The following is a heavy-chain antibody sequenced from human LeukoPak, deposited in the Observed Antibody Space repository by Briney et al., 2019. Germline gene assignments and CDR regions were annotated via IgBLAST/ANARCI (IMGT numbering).Heavy chain of an antibody. CDR2: ISSSSSYI. CDR1: GFTFSSYS. CDR3: ARDTEGYCSSTSCYAGYYYGMDV. J-gene: IGHJ6*02. D-gene: IGHD2-2*01. V-gene: IGHV3-21*01. Sequence: GGSLRLSCAASGFTFSSYSMIWVRQAPGKGLEWVSSISSSSSYIYYADSVKGRFTISRDNAKNSLYLQMNSLRAEDTAVYYCARDTEGYCSSTSCYAGYYYGMDVWGQGTTVTVSS.